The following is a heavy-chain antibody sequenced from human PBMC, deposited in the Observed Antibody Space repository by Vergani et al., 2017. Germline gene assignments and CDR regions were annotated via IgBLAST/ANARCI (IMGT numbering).Heavy chain of an antibody. J-gene: IGHJ4*02. CDR1: VFTFSSYA. D-gene: IGHD2-2*01. CDR2: ISGSGGST. V-gene: IGHV3-23*01. CDR3: GKCIGYWSSTSCLFDY. Sequence: EVQLLESGGGLVQPGGSLRLSGAASVFTFSSYAMSWVRQAPGKGLEWGVAISGSGGSTYYADSVKGRFTISRDNSTNTLYLQMNSLRAEDTAVYYCGKCIGYWSSTSCLFDYWGQGTLVTVSS.